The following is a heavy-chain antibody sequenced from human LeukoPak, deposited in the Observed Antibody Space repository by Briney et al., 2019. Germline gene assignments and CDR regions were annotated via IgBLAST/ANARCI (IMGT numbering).Heavy chain of an antibody. CDR3: ARTYCAEDCSIRYFDY. D-gene: IGHD2-21*02. CDR2: INPSGGDT. V-gene: IGHV1-46*01. J-gene: IGHJ4*02. Sequence: ASVKVSCKASGYILSSYNMHWVRQAPGQGLEWLGIINPSGGDTKYAQKFQGRVTLTRDKSTSTVYMELSSLTSDDTAVYYCARTYCAEDCSIRYFDYWGQGTLVTVSS. CDR1: GYILSSYN.